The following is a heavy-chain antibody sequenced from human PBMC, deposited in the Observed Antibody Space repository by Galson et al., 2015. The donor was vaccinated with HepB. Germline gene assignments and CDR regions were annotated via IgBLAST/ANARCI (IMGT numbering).Heavy chain of an antibody. CDR1: GYTFSSYW. D-gene: IGHD3-10*01. J-gene: IGHJ4*02. CDR3: ARRNYYGSGSQYSHFDY. Sequence: QSGAEVKKSGESLRISCKGSGYTFSSYWIGWVRQMPGKGLEWMGIIYGGDSDIRYSPSFQGQVTFSADKSINTAYLQWRSLKGSDTAMYYCARRNYYGSGSQYSHFDYWGQGTQATVSS. CDR2: IYGGDSDI. V-gene: IGHV5-51*01.